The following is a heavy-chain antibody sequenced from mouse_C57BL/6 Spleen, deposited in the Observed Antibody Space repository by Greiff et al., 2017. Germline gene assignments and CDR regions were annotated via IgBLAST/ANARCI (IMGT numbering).Heavy chain of an antibody. J-gene: IGHJ2*01. D-gene: IGHD2-5*01. CDR3: ARWGDYSNPYYFDY. CDR1: GYSFTGYS. V-gene: IGHV1-42*01. CDR2: INPSTGGT. Sequence: EVQLQQSGPELVKPGASVKISCKASGYSFTGYSMNWVKQSPEKSLEWIGEINPSTGGTNYNQKFKAKATLTVDKSSSTAYMQLKSLTSEDSAVYYWARWGDYSNPYYFDYWGQGTTLTVSS.